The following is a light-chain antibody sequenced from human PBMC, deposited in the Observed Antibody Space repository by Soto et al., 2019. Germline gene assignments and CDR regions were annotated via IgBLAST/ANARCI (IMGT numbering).Light chain of an antibody. CDR2: KAS. CDR1: QTISNW. J-gene: IGKJ2*01. CDR3: QHYNSYPYT. V-gene: IGKV1-5*03. Sequence: DIQMTQSPSTLSASVGDRVTITCRASQTISNWLAWYQQRPGKAPNLLIYKASSLESGVSSRFSGSGSGTEFPLTISSLQPDDFATYYCQHYNSYPYTFGQGTKLEIK.